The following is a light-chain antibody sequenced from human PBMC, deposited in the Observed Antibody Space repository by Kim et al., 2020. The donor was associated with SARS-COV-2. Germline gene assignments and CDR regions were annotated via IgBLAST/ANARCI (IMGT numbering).Light chain of an antibody. Sequence: GQMVTISCSEGPSNIGSNTVAGYQQRPGPAPNLLIYSNHQRPSGVPDRFSGSKSGTSASLAISGLQSEDEADYYCATWGDSLSGPVFGAGTQLTVL. CDR2: SNH. J-gene: IGLJ2*01. V-gene: IGLV1-44*01. CDR3: ATWGDSLSGPV. CDR1: PSNIGSNT.